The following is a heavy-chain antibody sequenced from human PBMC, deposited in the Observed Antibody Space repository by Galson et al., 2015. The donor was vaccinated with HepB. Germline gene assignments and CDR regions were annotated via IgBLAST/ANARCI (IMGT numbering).Heavy chain of an antibody. V-gene: IGHV3-7*03. D-gene: IGHD3-10*01. CDR2: IKQDGSEK. J-gene: IGHJ4*02. CDR1: GLTFSSLW. CDR3: ARGAYYYGL. Sequence: SLRLSCAASGLTFSSLWMSWVRQAPGKGLEWVANIKQDGSEKNYVDSVKGRFTISRDNAKNSLFLQMNSLRAEDTAVYYCARGAYYYGLWGQGTLVTVSS.